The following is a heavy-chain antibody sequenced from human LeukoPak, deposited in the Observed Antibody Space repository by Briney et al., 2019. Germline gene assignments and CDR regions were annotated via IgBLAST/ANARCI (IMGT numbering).Heavy chain of an antibody. V-gene: IGHV3-30-3*01. J-gene: IGHJ6*02. D-gene: IGHD5-12*01. CDR3: ARGGYEDYYYGMDV. CDR1: GFTFSSYA. Sequence: SLRLSCAASGFTFSSYAMHWVRQAPGKGLEWVAVISYDGSNKYYADSVKGRFTISRDNSKNTLYLQMNSLRAEDTAVYYCARGGYEDYYYGMDVWGQGTTVTVSS. CDR2: ISYDGSNK.